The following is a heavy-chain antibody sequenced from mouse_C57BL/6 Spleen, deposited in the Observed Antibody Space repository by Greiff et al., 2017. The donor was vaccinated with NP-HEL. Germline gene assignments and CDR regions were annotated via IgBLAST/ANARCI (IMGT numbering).Heavy chain of an antibody. J-gene: IGHJ3*01. D-gene: IGHD1-1*01. CDR2: INPNNGGT. Sequence: EVQLQQSGPELVKPGASVKMSCKASGYTFTDYNMHWVKQSHGKSLEWIGYINPNNGGTSYNQKFKGKATLTVNKSSSTAYMERRSLTSEDSAVYYCARDYYGSSYRFAYWGQGTLVTVSA. CDR1: GYTFTDYN. V-gene: IGHV1-22*01. CDR3: ARDYYGSSYRFAY.